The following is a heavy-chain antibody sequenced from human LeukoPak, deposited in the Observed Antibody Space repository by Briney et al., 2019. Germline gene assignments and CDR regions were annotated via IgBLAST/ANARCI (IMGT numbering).Heavy chain of an antibody. CDR1: GGSISSGGYY. CDR3: AREGPDYDFWSGSAYYYYYMDV. CDR2: IYHSGST. D-gene: IGHD3-3*01. Sequence: SETLSLTCTVSGGSISSGGYYWSWIRQPPGKGLEWIGYIYHSGSTYYNPSLKSRVTISVDRSKNQFSLKLSSVTAADTAVYYRAREGPDYDFWSGSAYYYYYMDVWGKGTTVTVSS. V-gene: IGHV4-30-2*01. J-gene: IGHJ6*03.